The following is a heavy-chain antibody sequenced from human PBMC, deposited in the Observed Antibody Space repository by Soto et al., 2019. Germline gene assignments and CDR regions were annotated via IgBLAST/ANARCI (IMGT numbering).Heavy chain of an antibody. Sequence: PSETLSLTCAVYGGSFSCYYWILIRQPPGKGLEWIGEINHSGSTNYNPSLKSRVTISVDTSKNQFSLKLSSVTAADTAVYYCARGYPYNGFRKGYGMDVWGQGTTVTVSS. CDR2: INHSGST. D-gene: IGHD2-8*01. CDR3: ARGYPYNGFRKGYGMDV. J-gene: IGHJ6*02. CDR1: GGSFSCYY. V-gene: IGHV4-34*01.